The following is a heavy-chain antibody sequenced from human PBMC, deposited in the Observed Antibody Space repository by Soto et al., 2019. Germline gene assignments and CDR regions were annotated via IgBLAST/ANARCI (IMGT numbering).Heavy chain of an antibody. J-gene: IGHJ4*02. CDR3: AREAPISWQQLAY. Sequence: PGGSLRLSCAASGFTFSSYGMHWVRQAPGKGLEWVAVIWYDGSNKYYADSVKGRFTISRDNSKNTLYLQMNSLRAEDTAVYYCAREAPISWQQLAYWGQGTLVTVSS. D-gene: IGHD6-13*01. V-gene: IGHV3-33*01. CDR2: IWYDGSNK. CDR1: GFTFSSYG.